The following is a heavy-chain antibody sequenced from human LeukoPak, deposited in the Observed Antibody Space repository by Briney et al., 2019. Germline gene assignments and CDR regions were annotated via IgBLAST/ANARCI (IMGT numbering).Heavy chain of an antibody. Sequence: SETLSLTCAVSGGSISSSNWWSWVRQPPGKGLEWIGEINHSGSTNYNPSLKSRVTISVDTSKNQFSLKLSSVTAADTAVYYCASIPDCTNGVCYVTTFDYWGQGTLVTVSS. CDR3: ASIPDCTNGVCYVTTFDY. J-gene: IGHJ4*02. D-gene: IGHD2-8*01. V-gene: IGHV4-4*02. CDR1: GGSISSSNW. CDR2: INHSGST.